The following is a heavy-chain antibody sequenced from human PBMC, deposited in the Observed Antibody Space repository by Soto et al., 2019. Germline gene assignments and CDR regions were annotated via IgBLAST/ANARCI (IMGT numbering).Heavy chain of an antibody. V-gene: IGHV1-58*01. D-gene: IGHD1-26*01. CDR2: IIVDSGNT. Sequence: GASVQVSCKAPGFTFADSAVQWVRQARGQSLEWIGRIIVDSGNTKSAEKFTERVSMSWDMSTSTAFMELRSLSSDDTAVYYCATANNTSPFDYWGLGTLVTVSS. CDR3: ATANNTSPFDY. J-gene: IGHJ4*02. CDR1: GFTFADSA.